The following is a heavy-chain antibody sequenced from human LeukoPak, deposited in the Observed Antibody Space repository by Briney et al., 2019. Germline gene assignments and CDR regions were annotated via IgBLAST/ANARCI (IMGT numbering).Heavy chain of an antibody. CDR1: GLTVSSNY. CDR2: ISRGGST. V-gene: IGHV3-53*01. D-gene: IGHD6-13*01. Sequence: GGSLRLSCAASGLTVSSNYMSWVRQAPGKGLEWVSVISRGGSTYYADSVKGRFTISRDKSKNTLYLQMNSSRAEDTAVYYCARGAVIQYSSSWYSHLFSDYWGQGTLVTVSS. J-gene: IGHJ4*02. CDR3: ARGAVIQYSSSWYSHLFSDY.